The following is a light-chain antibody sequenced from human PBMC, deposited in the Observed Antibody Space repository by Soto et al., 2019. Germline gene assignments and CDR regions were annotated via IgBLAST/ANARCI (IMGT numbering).Light chain of an antibody. CDR3: QQYDNFSGT. Sequence: DVPMTQSPSTLSASVGDRVTITCRASQSIINWLAWYQQKPGNAPKLLIYDASSLESGVPSRFSGSGSGTEFTLTISSLQPDDFGTYYCQQYDNFSGTFGRGTKVEIK. CDR2: DAS. J-gene: IGKJ1*01. V-gene: IGKV1-5*01. CDR1: QSIINW.